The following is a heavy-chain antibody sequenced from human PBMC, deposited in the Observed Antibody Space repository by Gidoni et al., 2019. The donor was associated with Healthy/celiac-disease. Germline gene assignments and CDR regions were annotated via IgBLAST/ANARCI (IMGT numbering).Heavy chain of an antibody. CDR3: ARVGRWLQLNWFDP. Sequence: QVQLQQWGAGLLKPSATLSLTCAVYGGSFSGYYWSWIRQPPGKGLEWIGEINHSGSTNYNPSLKSRVTISVDTSKNQFSLKLSSVTAADTAVYYCARVGRWLQLNWFDPWGQGTLVTVSS. CDR1: GGSFSGYY. D-gene: IGHD5-12*01. J-gene: IGHJ5*02. V-gene: IGHV4-34*01. CDR2: INHSGST.